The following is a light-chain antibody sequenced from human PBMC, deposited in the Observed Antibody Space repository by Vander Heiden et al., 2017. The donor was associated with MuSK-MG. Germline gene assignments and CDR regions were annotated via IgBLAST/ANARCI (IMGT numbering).Light chain of an antibody. J-gene: IGLJ3*02. CDR2: DNN. Sequence: SYVLSQPPSVSVAPGQTARLTCGGDNIGGRSVHWYQQKPGQAPVMVLSDNNDRPTGIPERFSGSNSGNTATLTIGRAEAGDEADYFCQVWDRPSDHVVFGAGTTLTVL. CDR1: NIGGRS. V-gene: IGLV3-21*02. CDR3: QVWDRPSDHVV.